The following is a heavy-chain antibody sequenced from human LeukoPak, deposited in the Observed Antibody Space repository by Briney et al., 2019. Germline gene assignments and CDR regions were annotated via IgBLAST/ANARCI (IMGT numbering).Heavy chain of an antibody. V-gene: IGHV1-69*13. CDR1: GGTFSSYA. Sequence: SVKVSCKASGGTFSSYAISWVRQAPGQGLEWMGGIIPIFGTANYAQKFQGRVTITADESTSTAYMELSSLRSEDTAVYYCARKGTGTFEYSNLGGFDYWGQGTLVTVSS. CDR3: ARKGTGTFEYSNLGGFDY. CDR2: IIPIFGTA. D-gene: IGHD6-6*01. J-gene: IGHJ4*02.